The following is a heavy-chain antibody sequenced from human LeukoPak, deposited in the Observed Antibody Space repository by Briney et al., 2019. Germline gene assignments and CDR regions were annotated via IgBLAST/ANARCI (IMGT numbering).Heavy chain of an antibody. CDR1: GYPFISYS. D-gene: IGHD1-26*01. Sequence: ASVKVSCKASGYPFISYSISWVRQAPGQGLEWMGWISPYTGHTDSAQQFQGRVTLTTDTSTNTFYMDLTNLRSDDTAVYYYAVGATDYWGQGTLVTVSS. CDR2: ISPYTGHT. J-gene: IGHJ4*02. V-gene: IGHV1-18*01. CDR3: AVGATDY.